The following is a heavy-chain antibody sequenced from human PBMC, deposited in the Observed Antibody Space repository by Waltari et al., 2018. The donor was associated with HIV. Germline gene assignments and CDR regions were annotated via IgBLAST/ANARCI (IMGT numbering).Heavy chain of an antibody. CDR1: GYTFTSYD. Sequence: QVQLVQSGAEVKKPGASVKVSCKASGYTFTSYDINWVRQATGQGLEWLGWRNPSSGKTGYAQRFQGRVTMTRNTSISTDYMELSSLRSEDTAVYFCARGPQDYPKYYFDYWGQGTLVTVSS. J-gene: IGHJ4*02. D-gene: IGHD4-17*01. V-gene: IGHV1-8*01. CDR3: ARGPQDYPKYYFDY. CDR2: RNPSSGKT.